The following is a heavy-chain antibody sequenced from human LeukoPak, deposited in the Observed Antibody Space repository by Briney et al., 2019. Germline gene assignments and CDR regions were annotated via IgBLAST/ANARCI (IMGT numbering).Heavy chain of an antibody. Sequence: GGSLRLSCAASGFTFSSYNMNWVRQAPGKGLEWVSSISSSSSYIYYADSVKGRFTISGDNAKNSLYLQMNSLRAEDTAVYYCARNRALRSDYGAKRGAFDIWGQGSMVTVSS. D-gene: IGHD4-17*01. CDR1: GFTFSSYN. V-gene: IGHV3-21*01. J-gene: IGHJ3*02. CDR3: ARNRALRSDYGAKRGAFDI. CDR2: ISSSSSYI.